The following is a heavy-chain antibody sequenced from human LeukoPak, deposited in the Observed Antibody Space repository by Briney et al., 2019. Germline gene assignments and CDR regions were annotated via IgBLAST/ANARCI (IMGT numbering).Heavy chain of an antibody. CDR3: VRERNWAFDY. J-gene: IGHJ4*02. Sequence: GGSLRLSCAASGFTFNTYTRNWIRQAPGKGLEWVSFINTKSKTIYYADSVKGRFTISRDNAKSSLYLQMNSLRAEDTALYYCVRERNWAFDYWGQGTLVTVSS. V-gene: IGHV3-48*01. CDR1: GFTFNTYT. D-gene: IGHD7-27*01. CDR2: INTKSKTI.